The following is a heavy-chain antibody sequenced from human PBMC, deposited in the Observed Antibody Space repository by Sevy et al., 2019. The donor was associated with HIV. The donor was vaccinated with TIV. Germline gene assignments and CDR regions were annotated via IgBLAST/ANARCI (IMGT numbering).Heavy chain of an antibody. CDR2: INPNSGGT. CDR3: AREEIRITMVRGVMVDY. D-gene: IGHD3-10*01. CDR1: GYTFTGYY. Sequence: ASVKVSCKASGYTFTGYYMHWVRQAPGQGLEWMGWINPNSGGTNYAQKFQGRVTITRDTSISTAYMELSRLRSDDTAVYYCAREEIRITMVRGVMVDYWGQGTLVTVSS. J-gene: IGHJ4*02. V-gene: IGHV1-2*02.